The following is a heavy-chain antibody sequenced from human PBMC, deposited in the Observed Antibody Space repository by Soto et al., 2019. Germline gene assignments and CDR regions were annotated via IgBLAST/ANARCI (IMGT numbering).Heavy chain of an antibody. J-gene: IGHJ4*02. V-gene: IGHV3-23*01. CDR3: AKARDQKWVRLPFDF. D-gene: IGHD1-26*01. Sequence: EVQLLESGGGLVQPGGSLRLSCVGSGFFFSSYTMTWVRQAPGKGLEWVSSFSATSENTYYADSVRGRFTISRDNSKNTLFLQMNSLTAEDTAMYYCAKARDQKWVRLPFDFWCQGILVIGSS. CDR2: FSATSENT. CDR1: GFFFSSYT.